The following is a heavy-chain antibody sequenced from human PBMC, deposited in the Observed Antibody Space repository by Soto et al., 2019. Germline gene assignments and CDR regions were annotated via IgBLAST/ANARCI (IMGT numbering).Heavy chain of an antibody. V-gene: IGHV3-23*01. D-gene: IGHD3-3*01. CDR3: AKEKAYYDFWSGYYNFDY. Sequence: GGSLILSCAASGFTFSSYSMSWVRQAPGKGLEWVSAISGSGGSTYYADSVKGRFTISRDNSKNTLYLQMNSLRAEDTAVYYCAKEKAYYDFWSGYYNFDYWGQGTLVTVSS. J-gene: IGHJ4*02. CDR2: ISGSGGST. CDR1: GFTFSSYS.